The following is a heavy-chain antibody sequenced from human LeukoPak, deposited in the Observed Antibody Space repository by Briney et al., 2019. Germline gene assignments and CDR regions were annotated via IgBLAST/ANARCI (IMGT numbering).Heavy chain of an antibody. Sequence: ASVKVSCKASGYTFTSYDINWVRLAPGHGLEWMGWMNANPHNGETRHAQKFQGRVTMTANTSTRTFYMELSSLRSEDTAVYYCARGRPVVVPAAMGGIYWFDPWGQGTLVTVSS. CDR2: MNANPHNGET. V-gene: IGHV1-8*01. D-gene: IGHD2-2*01. CDR1: GYTFTSYD. J-gene: IGHJ5*02. CDR3: ARGRPVVVPAAMGGIYWFDP.